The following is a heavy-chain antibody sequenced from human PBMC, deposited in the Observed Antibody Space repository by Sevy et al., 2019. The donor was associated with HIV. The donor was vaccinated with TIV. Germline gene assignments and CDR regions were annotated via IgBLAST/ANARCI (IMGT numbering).Heavy chain of an antibody. CDR1: GDSISGYY. CDR2: HYNSGTT. V-gene: IGHV4-59*01. CDR3: ARGSPEHYFGMDV. J-gene: IGHJ6*02. D-gene: IGHD3-3*02. Sequence: SETLSLTCTVSGDSISGYYRSWIRQPPGKGLEWIGYHYNSGTTNYNPSLKSRVTISVDTSKNQFSLRLISVTAADTAVYYCARGSPEHYFGMDVWGQGTTVTVSS.